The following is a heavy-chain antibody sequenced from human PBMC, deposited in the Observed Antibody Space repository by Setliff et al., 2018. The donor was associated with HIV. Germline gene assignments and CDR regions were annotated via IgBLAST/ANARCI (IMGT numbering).Heavy chain of an antibody. CDR1: GGSFSGNH. J-gene: IGHJ2*01. V-gene: IGHV4-34*12. CDR3: ARDPYPYDDYADWYFDL. Sequence: KASETLSLTCAVYGGSFSGNHWSWIRQTPGKWLEWMGDIIQSGSTNYSPSLKSRVTISVDKSKNQFSLKLSSVTAADTAVYYCARDPYPYDDYADWYFDLWGRGTLVTVSS. CDR2: IIQSGST. D-gene: IGHD4-17*01.